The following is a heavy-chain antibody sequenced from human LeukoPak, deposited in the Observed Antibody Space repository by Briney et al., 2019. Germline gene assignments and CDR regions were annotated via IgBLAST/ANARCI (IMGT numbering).Heavy chain of an antibody. V-gene: IGHV3-49*04. J-gene: IGHJ4*02. CDR1: GFTFCDYD. D-gene: IGHD4-17*01. CDR2: IRRRAYGATT. CDR3: TRDPHARSDY. Sequence: GGSLRLSCTTSGFTFCDYDIGWVRQAPGKGLEWVSFIRRRAYGATTEHAASVKGRFTISRDDSKSIVYLQMNSLEAEGTAMYYCTRDPHARSDYWGQGTLVTVSS.